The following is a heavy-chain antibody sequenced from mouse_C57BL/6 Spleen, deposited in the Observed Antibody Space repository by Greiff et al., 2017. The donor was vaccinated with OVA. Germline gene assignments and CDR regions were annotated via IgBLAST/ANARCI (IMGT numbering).Heavy chain of an antibody. CDR2: IWSDGST. CDR1: GFSLTSYG. D-gene: IGHD2-12*01. CDR3: ARQVEGCYSVSMDY. V-gene: IGHV2-6-1*01. J-gene: IGHJ4*01. Sequence: VHLVESGPGLVAPSQCLSLTCTVSGFSLTSYGVHWVRQPPGKGLEWLVVIWSDGSTTYYSPLQSRLSISKDNTKSQVFVKMNSLRTDGTAMYYCARQVEGCYSVSMDYWGQGTSVTVSS.